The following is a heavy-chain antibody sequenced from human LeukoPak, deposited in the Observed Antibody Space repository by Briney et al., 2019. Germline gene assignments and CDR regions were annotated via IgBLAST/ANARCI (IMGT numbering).Heavy chain of an antibody. D-gene: IGHD3-9*01. CDR1: GGTFSSYA. J-gene: IGHJ4*02. CDR3: ARDYYDILTGYRYFDY. Sequence: SVKVSCKASGGTFSSYAISWVRQAPGQGLEWMGRIIPILGIANYAQKFQGRVTITADKSTSTAYMELSSLRSEDTAVYYCARDYYDILTGYRYFDYWGQGTLVTVSS. V-gene: IGHV1-69*04. CDR2: IIPILGIA.